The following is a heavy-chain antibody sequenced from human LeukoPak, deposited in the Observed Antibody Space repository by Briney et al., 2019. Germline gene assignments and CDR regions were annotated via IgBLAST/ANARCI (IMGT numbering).Heavy chain of an antibody. CDR3: ARHRGYGSGSYYYYYYMDV. V-gene: IGHV5-51*01. D-gene: IGHD3-10*01. J-gene: IGHJ6*03. Sequence: GESLKISCKGSGYSFTSYWIGWVRQMPGKGLEWMGIIYPCDSDTRYSPSFQGQVTISADKSISTAYLQWSSLKASDTAMYYCARHRGYGSGSYYYYYYMDVWGKGTTVTVSS. CDR1: GYSFTSYW. CDR2: IYPCDSDT.